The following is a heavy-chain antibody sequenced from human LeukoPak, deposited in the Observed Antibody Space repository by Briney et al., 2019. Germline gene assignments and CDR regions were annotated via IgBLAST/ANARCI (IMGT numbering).Heavy chain of an antibody. J-gene: IGHJ4*02. CDR1: GFTFSSYA. CDR3: ARNGDLIDY. Sequence: GSLRLSCAASGFTFSSYAMSWVRQAPGKGLEWIGEINHSGSTNYNPSLKSRVTISVDTSKNQFSLKLSSVTAADTAVYYCARNGDLIDYWGQGTLVTVSS. CDR2: INHSGST. D-gene: IGHD4-17*01. V-gene: IGHV4-34*01.